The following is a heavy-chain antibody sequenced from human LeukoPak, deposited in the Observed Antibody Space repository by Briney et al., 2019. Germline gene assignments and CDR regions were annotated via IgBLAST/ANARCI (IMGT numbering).Heavy chain of an antibody. J-gene: IGHJ4*02. CDR2: VSGSGGST. V-gene: IGHV3-23*01. CDR3: AKDRVFGILIGGGFDY. CDR1: GVSFSNSA. D-gene: IGHD3-3*01. Sequence: PGGSLRLSCAASGVSFSNSAMNWVRQAPGKGLEWVSGVSGSGGSTKYADSVKGRFTISRDNSKNTLYLQMSSLRVEDTAVYYCAKDRVFGILIGGGFDYWGQGTQLIVSS.